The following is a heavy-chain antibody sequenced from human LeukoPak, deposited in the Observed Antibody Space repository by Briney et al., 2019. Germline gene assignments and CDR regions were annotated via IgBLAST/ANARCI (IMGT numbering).Heavy chain of an antibody. CDR2: ISGSGGSI. V-gene: IGHV3-23*01. J-gene: IGHJ4*02. D-gene: IGHD6-19*01. CDR1: GFTFSSYA. CDR3: AKTVLAVAGHFDY. Sequence: PGGSLRLPCAASGFTFSSYAMSWVRQAPGKGLEWVSAISGSGGSIYYADSVKGRFTISRDNSKNTLYLQMNSLRAEDTAVYYCAKTVLAVAGHFDYWGQGTLVTVSS.